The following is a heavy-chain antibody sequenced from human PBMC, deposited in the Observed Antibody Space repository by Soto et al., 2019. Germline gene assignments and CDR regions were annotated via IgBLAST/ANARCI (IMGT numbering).Heavy chain of an antibody. Sequence: VQLVESGGGLVQPGGSLRLSCAASGFTFSSYGMHWVRQAPGKGLEWVAVISYDGSNKYYADSVKGRFTISRDNSKNTLYLQMNSLRAEDTAVYYCAKDLGIAARKGGFDYWGQGTLVTVSS. CDR1: GFTFSSYG. CDR3: AKDLGIAARKGGFDY. CDR2: ISYDGSNK. J-gene: IGHJ4*02. V-gene: IGHV3-30*18. D-gene: IGHD6-6*01.